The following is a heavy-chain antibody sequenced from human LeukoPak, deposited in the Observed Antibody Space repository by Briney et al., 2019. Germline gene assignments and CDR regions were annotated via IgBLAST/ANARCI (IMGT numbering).Heavy chain of an antibody. CDR2: ISSSSSYI. J-gene: IGHJ4*02. CDR3: ARFSSSWYGTPTNDY. V-gene: IGHV3-21*01. Sequence: GGSLRLSCAASGFTVSGNYMSWVRQAPGKGLEWVSSISSSSSYIYYADSVKGRFTISRDNAKNSLYLQMNSLRAEDTAVYYCARFSSSWYGTPTNDYWGQGTLVTVSS. D-gene: IGHD6-13*01. CDR1: GFTVSGNY.